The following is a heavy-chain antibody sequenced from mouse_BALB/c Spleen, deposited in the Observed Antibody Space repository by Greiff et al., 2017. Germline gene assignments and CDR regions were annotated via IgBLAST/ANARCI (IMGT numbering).Heavy chain of an antibody. CDR3: AREEGNFPY. Sequence: LQQPGSELVRPGASVKLSCKASGYTFTSYWMHWVRQRPGQGLAWIGNIYPGSGSTNYDEKFKSKATLTVDTSSSTAYMQLSSLTSEDSAVYYCAREEGNFPYWGQGTLVTVSA. D-gene: IGHD2-1*01. CDR1: GYTFTSYW. CDR2: IYPGSGST. V-gene: IGHV1S22*01. J-gene: IGHJ3*01.